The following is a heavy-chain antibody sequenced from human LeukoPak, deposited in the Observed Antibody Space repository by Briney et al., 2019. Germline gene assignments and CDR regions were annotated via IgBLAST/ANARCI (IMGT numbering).Heavy chain of an antibody. CDR2: ISGSGSST. D-gene: IGHD6-19*01. CDR1: GFTFSSYG. J-gene: IGHJ4*02. V-gene: IGHV3-23*01. Sequence: PGGSLRLYCAASGFTFSSYGMHWVRQAPGQGLEWVSTISGSGSSTYYADSVKGRFTISRDNSKNTLYLQMNSLRAEDTAVYYCAKDYSSGWYTGGRVDCWGQGTLVTVSS. CDR3: AKDYSSGWYTGGRVDC.